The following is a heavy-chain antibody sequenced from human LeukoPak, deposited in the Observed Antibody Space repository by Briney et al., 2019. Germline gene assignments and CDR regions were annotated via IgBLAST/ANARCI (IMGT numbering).Heavy chain of an antibody. CDR1: GFTFSSYA. CDR2: IWHDGSNK. Sequence: QPGGSLRLSCAASGFTFSSYAIHWVRQAPGKGLEWVAVIWHDGSNKYYADSVKGRFTISRDNTKNTLYLQVNSLRAEDTAVYYCASHSSPYYYYGMDVWGQGTTVTVSS. D-gene: IGHD2-21*01. V-gene: IGHV3-30*04. J-gene: IGHJ6*02. CDR3: ASHSSPYYYYGMDV.